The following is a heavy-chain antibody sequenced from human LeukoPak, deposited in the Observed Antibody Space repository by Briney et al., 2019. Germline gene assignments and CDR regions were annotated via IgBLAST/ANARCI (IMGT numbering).Heavy chain of an antibody. Sequence: SVKVSCKASGGTFSSYAISWVRQAPGQGLEWMGGIIPIFGTANYAQKFQGRVTITADESTSTAYMELSSLRSEDTAVYYCARDNGYYDSSGYIDWYFDLWGRGTLVTVSS. V-gene: IGHV1-69*13. CDR1: GGTFSSYA. CDR3: ARDNGYYDSSGYIDWYFDL. CDR2: IIPIFGTA. J-gene: IGHJ2*01. D-gene: IGHD3-22*01.